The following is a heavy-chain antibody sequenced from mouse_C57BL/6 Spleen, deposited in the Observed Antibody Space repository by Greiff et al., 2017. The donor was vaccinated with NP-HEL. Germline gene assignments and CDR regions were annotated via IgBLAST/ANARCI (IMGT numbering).Heavy chain of an antibody. CDR2: IYPGDGDT. V-gene: IGHV1-82*01. Sequence: QVQLQQSGPELVKPGASVKISCKASGYAFSSSWMNWVKQRPGKGLEWIGRIYPGDGDTNYNGKFKGKATLTVDKSSSTAYMQLSSLTSEDSAVYCCAMGDWFAYWGQGTLVTVSA. CDR1: GYAFSSSW. CDR3: AMGDWFAY. J-gene: IGHJ3*01.